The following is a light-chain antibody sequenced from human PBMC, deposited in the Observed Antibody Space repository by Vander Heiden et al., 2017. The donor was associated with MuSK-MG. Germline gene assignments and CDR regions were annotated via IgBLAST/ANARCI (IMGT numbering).Light chain of an antibody. CDR3: QQYNNWPQT. V-gene: IGKV3-15*01. J-gene: IGKJ1*01. Sequence: EIVMTQSPATLSVSPGERATLSCRASQSVSSNLAWYQQKPGQAPRLLSYGASTRATGSPARFSGSGSGTEFTLTISSLQSEDFAVYYCQQYNNWPQTFGRGTKVEI. CDR2: GAS. CDR1: QSVSSN.